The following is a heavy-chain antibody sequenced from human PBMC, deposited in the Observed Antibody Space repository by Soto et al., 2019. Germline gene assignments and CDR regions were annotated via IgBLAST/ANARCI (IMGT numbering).Heavy chain of an antibody. CDR2: TYYRSRFFS. CDR1: GDSVSSYSAA. J-gene: IGHJ5*02. Sequence: PSQTLSLTCAISGDSVSSYSAAWNWIRQSPSGGLEWLGRTYYRSRFFSDYAESVKSRIIINPDTSKNQFSLQLKSVTPEDTAVYYCVRDRYSSSGWFDPGGQGTPVTVS. CDR3: VRDRYSSSGWFDP. V-gene: IGHV6-1*01. D-gene: IGHD3-10*01.